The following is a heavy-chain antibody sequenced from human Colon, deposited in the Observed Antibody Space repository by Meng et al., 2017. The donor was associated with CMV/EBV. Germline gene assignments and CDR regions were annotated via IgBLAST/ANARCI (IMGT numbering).Heavy chain of an antibody. Sequence: GGSLRLSCGASGFNISTYGMNWVRQAPGKGLVWVSRINSDGSSTSYADSVKGRFTISRDNAKNTLYLQMNSLRAEDTAVYYCARGGWVVAGTLADYYYGMDVWGQGTTVTVSS. CDR3: ARGGWVVAGTLADYYYGMDV. V-gene: IGHV3-74*01. D-gene: IGHD6-19*01. J-gene: IGHJ6*02. CDR2: INSDGSST. CDR1: GFNISTYG.